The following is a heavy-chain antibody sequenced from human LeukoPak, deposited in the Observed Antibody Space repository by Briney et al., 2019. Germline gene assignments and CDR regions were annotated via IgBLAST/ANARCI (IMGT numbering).Heavy chain of an antibody. CDR3: ARDHEEYCSGGSCSRFDY. CDR2: ISGSGSTI. J-gene: IGHJ4*02. CDR1: GFTFSNYE. Sequence: GGSLRLSCAASGFTFSNYEMNWVRQAPGKGLEWISYISGSGSTIYYADSVKGRFTISRDNARNSLYLQMNSLRAEDTAVYYCARDHEEYCSGGSCSRFDYWGQGTLVTVSS. V-gene: IGHV3-48*03. D-gene: IGHD2-15*01.